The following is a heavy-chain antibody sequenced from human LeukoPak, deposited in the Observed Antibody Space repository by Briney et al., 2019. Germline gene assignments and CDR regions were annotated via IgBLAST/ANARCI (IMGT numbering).Heavy chain of an antibody. CDR3: AKDFFYSSYGYRGFGYYFDY. CDR2: ISYDGSNK. D-gene: IGHD5-18*01. Sequence: GGSQRLSCAASGLTLSSYGMHWVRQAPGKGLEWVAVISYDGSNKYYADSVKGRFTISRDNSKNTLYLQMNSLRAEDTAVYYCAKDFFYSSYGYRGFGYYFDYWGQGTLVTVSS. CDR1: GLTLSSYG. V-gene: IGHV3-30*18. J-gene: IGHJ4*02.